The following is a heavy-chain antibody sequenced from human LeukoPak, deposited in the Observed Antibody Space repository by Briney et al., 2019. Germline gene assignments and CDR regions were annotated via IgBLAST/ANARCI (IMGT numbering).Heavy chain of an antibody. CDR1: GGSINSYY. V-gene: IGHV4-59*01. D-gene: IGHD1-26*01. CDR2: ISYSGST. Sequence: SETLSLTCTVSGGSINSYYWSWIRQPPGEGLEWIGYISYSGSTNYNPSLKSRVTISVDTSKNQFSLKMSSVTAADTAVYYCARAGTYGAFGYWGQGTLVTVSS. CDR3: ARAGTYGAFGY. J-gene: IGHJ4*02.